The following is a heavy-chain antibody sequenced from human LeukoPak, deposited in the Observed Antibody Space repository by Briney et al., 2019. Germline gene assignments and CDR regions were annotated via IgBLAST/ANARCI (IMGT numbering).Heavy chain of an antibody. D-gene: IGHD6-13*01. CDR1: GFTFSSYW. Sequence: GGSLRLSCAASGFTFSSYWMSWVRQAPGKGLEWVANIKQDGSEKYYVDSVKGRFTISRDNAKNSLYLQMNSLRAEDTAVYYCARGGRIAPGGGDAFDIWGQGTMVTVSS. V-gene: IGHV3-7*04. CDR3: ARGGRIAPGGGDAFDI. J-gene: IGHJ3*02. CDR2: IKQDGSEK.